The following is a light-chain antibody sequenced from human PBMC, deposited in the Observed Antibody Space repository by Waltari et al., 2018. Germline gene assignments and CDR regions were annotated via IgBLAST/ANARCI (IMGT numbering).Light chain of an antibody. CDR1: SIDLVVYNF. V-gene: IGLV2-14*03. J-gene: IGLJ2*01. CDR2: DVS. Sequence: QSALTQPASVSGSPGQSITLSCPGTSIDLVVYNFVSWYQQHPGKAPKLMIYDVSNRPSGVSNRFSGSKSGNTASLTISGLQAEDEADYYCSSYTSSSTVVFGGGTKLTVL. CDR3: SSYTSSSTVV.